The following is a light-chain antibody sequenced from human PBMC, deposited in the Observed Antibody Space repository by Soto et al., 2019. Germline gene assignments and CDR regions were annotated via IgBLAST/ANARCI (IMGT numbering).Light chain of an antibody. J-gene: IGLJ2*01. CDR3: SSYTSSSTLV. CDR2: EVS. V-gene: IGLV2-14*01. Sequence: QSVLTQPASVSGSPGQSITISCTGTSSDVGGYNYVSWYQQHPGKAPKLMIYEVSNRPSGVSNRFTGSKSSNTASLTISGLQAEDEADCYCSSYTSSSTLVFGGGTKVTVL. CDR1: SSDVGGYNY.